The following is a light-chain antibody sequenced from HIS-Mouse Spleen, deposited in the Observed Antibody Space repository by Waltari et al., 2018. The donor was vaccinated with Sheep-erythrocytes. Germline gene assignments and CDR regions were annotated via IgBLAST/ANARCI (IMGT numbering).Light chain of an antibody. V-gene: IGLV1-44*01. CDR3: CSYAGSYTYV. CDR1: SSHIGRTA. CDR2: SNN. Sequence: QSVLTQPPSASGTPGQRVTISCSGSSSHIGRTAVNWYQQLPGTAPKLLTYSNNQRPSGVPDRFSGSKSGTSASLAISGLQSEDEADYYCCSYAGSYTYVFGTGTKVTVL. J-gene: IGLJ1*01.